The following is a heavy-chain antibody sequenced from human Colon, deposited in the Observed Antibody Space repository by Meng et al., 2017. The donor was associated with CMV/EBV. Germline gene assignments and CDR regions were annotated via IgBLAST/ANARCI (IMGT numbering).Heavy chain of an antibody. CDR3: ARDRGVPFWSGRTGGMDV. CDR2: INPSGGST. V-gene: IGHV1-46*01. D-gene: IGHD3-3*01. Sequence: ASVKVSCKTSGYTFTGHHIHWVRQAPGQGLEWMGIINPSGGSTSYAQKFQGRVTMTRDTSTSTVYMELSSLRSEDTAVYYCARDRGVPFWSGRTGGMDVWGQGTTVTVSS. CDR1: GYTFTGHH. J-gene: IGHJ6*02.